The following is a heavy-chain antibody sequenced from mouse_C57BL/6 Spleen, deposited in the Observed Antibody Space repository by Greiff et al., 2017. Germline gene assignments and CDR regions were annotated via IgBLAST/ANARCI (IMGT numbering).Heavy chain of an antibody. CDR3: ARFIYYGSSYPYYFDY. V-gene: IGHV1-50*01. J-gene: IGHJ2*01. Sequence: QVQLQQPGAELVKPGASVKLSCKASGYTFTSYWMQWVKQRPGQGLEWIGEIDPSDSYTNYNQKFKGKATLTVDTSSSTAYMQLSSLTSEDSAVYYCARFIYYGSSYPYYFDYWGQGTTLTVSS. D-gene: IGHD1-1*01. CDR2: IDPSDSYT. CDR1: GYTFTSYW.